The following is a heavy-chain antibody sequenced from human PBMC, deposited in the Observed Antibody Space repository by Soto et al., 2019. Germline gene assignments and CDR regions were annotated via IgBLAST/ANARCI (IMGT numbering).Heavy chain of an antibody. CDR3: ATPPRGPERKPENY. Sequence: QLVESGGGLVKPGGSLRLSCAASGFTFSTYSMNWVRQAPGGGLEWVSSISSTSRYIYYADSVRGRFTISRDNAKNSLYLQMNSLRAEDTAVYYCATPPRGPERKPENYWGQGTLVTVSA. V-gene: IGHV3-21*01. J-gene: IGHJ4*02. CDR1: GFTFSTYS. CDR2: ISSTSRYI.